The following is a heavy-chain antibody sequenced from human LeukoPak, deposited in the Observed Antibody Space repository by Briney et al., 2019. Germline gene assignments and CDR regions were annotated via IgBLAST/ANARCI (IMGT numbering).Heavy chain of an antibody. D-gene: IGHD4/OR15-4a*01. CDR1: AFTFSSYD. CDR2: IGTAGDT. V-gene: IGHV3-13*04. CDR3: ARERAYGGHLRNYGMDV. Sequence: GGSLRLSCAASAFTFSSYDMHWVRQATGKGLEWVSAIGTAGDTYYPGSVKGRFTISRENAKNSLYLQMNSLRAGDAAVYYCARERAYGGHLRNYGMDVWGQGTTVTVSS. J-gene: IGHJ6*02.